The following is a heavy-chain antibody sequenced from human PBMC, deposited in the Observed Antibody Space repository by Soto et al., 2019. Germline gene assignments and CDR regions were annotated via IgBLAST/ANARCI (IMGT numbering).Heavy chain of an antibody. Sequence: GESLKISCKGSGYSFTSYWISWVRQMPGKGLEWMGRIDPSDSYTNYSPSFQGHVTISADKSISTAYLQWSSLKASDTAMYYCARHESPFNWDYYYGMDVWGQGTTVTVSS. CDR2: IDPSDSYT. CDR1: GYSFTSYW. V-gene: IGHV5-10-1*01. J-gene: IGHJ6*02. D-gene: IGHD7-27*01. CDR3: ARHESPFNWDYYYGMDV.